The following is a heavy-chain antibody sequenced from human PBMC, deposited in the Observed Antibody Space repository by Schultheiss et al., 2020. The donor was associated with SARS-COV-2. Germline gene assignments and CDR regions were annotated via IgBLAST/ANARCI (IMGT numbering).Heavy chain of an antibody. V-gene: IGHV3-23*01. CDR1: GFTFSSYA. CDR3: TTAAWGYSYVRTDY. D-gene: IGHD5-18*01. J-gene: IGHJ4*02. Sequence: GGSLRLSCAASGFTFSSYAMSWVRQAPGKGLEWVSAISGSGGSTYYADSVKGRFTISRDNSKNTLYLQMNSLRAEDTAVYYCTTAAWGYSYVRTDYWGQGTLVTVSS. CDR2: ISGSGGST.